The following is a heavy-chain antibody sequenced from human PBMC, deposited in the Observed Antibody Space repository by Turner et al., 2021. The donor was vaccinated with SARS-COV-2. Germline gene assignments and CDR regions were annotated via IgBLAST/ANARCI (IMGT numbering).Heavy chain of an antibody. CDR1: GFTFSSYA. D-gene: IGHD3-10*02. Sequence: ELQLLESGGGLVPPGGSLRLSCAAPGFTFSSYAMSWVRQAPGKGLEWVSTISGSGGSTYYADSVKGRFTISRDNSKNTLYLQLNSLRAEDTAVYYCAKLFVYGASFDYWGQGTLVTVSS. CDR3: AKLFVYGASFDY. CDR2: ISGSGGST. V-gene: IGHV3-23*01. J-gene: IGHJ4*02.